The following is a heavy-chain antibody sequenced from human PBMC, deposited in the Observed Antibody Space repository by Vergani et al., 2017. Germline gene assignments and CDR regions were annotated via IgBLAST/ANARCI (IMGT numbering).Heavy chain of an antibody. V-gene: IGHV3-15*01. J-gene: IGHJ4*02. CDR2: IKSKTDGGTT. D-gene: IGHD3-9*01. Sequence: EVQLVESGGGLVKPGGSLRLSCAASGFTFSNAWMSWVRQAPGKGLEWVGLIKSKTDGGTTDYAAPVKGRFTISRDDSKNTLYLQMNSLKTEDTAVYYCTTDGDFDWLFGDYWGQGTLVTVSS. CDR3: TTDGDFDWLFGDY. CDR1: GFTFSNAW.